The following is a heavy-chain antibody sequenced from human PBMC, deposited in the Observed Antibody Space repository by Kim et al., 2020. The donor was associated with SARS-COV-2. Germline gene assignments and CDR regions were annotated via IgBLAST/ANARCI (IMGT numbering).Heavy chain of an antibody. CDR3: ARALGALDF. CDR2: VHDSGST. V-gene: IGHV4-59*13. J-gene: IGHJ4*02. D-gene: IGHD4-17*01. Sequence: SETLSLTCTVSGDSTRSSYWTWIRQTPGKGLEWIGYVHDSGSTSYNPSLKSRVTISVDTSKRQFSLNLRSVIAADTALYYCARALGALDFWGRGTLVTV. CDR1: GDSTRSSY.